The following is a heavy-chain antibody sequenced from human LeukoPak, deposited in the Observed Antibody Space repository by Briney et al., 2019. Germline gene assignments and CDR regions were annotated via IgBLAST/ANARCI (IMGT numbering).Heavy chain of an antibody. J-gene: IGHJ4*02. CDR3: AKGDCGGGSCYSTPFDY. V-gene: IGHV3-30*18. CDR2: ISYDGSNK. D-gene: IGHD2-15*01. Sequence: GGSLRLSCAAAGFTLSNYWMSWVRQAPGKGLEWVAVISYDGSNKYYADSVKGRFTISRDNSKNTLYLQMNSLRDEDTAVYYCAKGDCGGGSCYSTPFDYWGQGTLVTVSS. CDR1: GFTLSNYW.